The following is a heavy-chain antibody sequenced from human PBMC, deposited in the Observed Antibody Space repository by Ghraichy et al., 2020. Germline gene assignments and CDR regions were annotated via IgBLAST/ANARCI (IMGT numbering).Heavy chain of an antibody. CDR1: GGSFSGYY. CDR3: ARDAAYGDYGLDY. J-gene: IGHJ4*02. V-gene: IGHV4-34*01. D-gene: IGHD4-17*01. CDR2: INHSGST. Sequence: SETLSLTCAVYGGSFSGYYWSWIRQPPGKGLEWIGEINHSGSTNYNPSLKSRVTISVDTSKNQFSLKLSSVTAADTAVYYCARDAAYGDYGLDYWGQGTLVTVSS.